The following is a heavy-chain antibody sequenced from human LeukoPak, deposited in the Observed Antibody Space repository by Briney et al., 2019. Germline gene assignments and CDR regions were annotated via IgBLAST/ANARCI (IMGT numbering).Heavy chain of an antibody. CDR3: ARERLNRVVEMATTFDI. V-gene: IGHV4-34*01. J-gene: IGHJ3*02. D-gene: IGHD5-24*01. Sequence: SETLSLTCAVYGGSFCGYYWSWIRQPPGKGLEWIGEINHSGSTNYNPSLKSRVTISVDTSKNQFSLKLSSVTAADTAVYYCARERLNRVVEMATTFDIWGQGAMVTVSS. CDR1: GGSFCGYY. CDR2: INHSGST.